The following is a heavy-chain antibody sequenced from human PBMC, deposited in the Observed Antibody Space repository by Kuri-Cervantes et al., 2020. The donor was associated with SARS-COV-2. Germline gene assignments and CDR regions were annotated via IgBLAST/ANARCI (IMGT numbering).Heavy chain of an antibody. CDR2: IYYSGST. CDR3: ARLDYDILTGYYFDY. D-gene: IGHD3-9*01. J-gene: IGHJ4*02. CDR1: GGSISSYY. Sequence: SETLSLTCTVSGGSISSYYWSWIRQPPGKGLEWIGYIYYSGSTYYNPSLKSRVTISVDTSKNQFSLKLSSVTAADTAVYYCARLDYDILTGYYFDYWGQGTLVTVSS. V-gene: IGHV4-59*04.